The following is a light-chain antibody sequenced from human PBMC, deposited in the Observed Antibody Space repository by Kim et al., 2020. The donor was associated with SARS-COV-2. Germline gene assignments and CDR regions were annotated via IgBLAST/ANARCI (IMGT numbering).Light chain of an antibody. CDR2: QDN. V-gene: IGLV3-1*01. J-gene: IGLJ1*01. CDR1: KLGDKY. Sequence: PGQTASITCSGYKLGDKYVSWYQQKPGKSPLVVIYQDNQRPSGIPERFSGSNSGNTATLTISGTQAMDEADYYCQAWDSSTHNYVFGAGTKVTVL. CDR3: QAWDSSTHNYV.